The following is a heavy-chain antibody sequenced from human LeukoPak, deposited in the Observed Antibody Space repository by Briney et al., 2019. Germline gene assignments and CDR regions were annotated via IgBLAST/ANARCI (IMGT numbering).Heavy chain of an antibody. CDR1: GDSISSANYY. V-gene: IGHV4-39*07. J-gene: IGHJ5*02. CDR2: IYFSGST. Sequence: SETLSLTCTVSGDSISSANYYWGWVRQPPGKGLEWIGSIYFSGSTYYNPSLKSRVTISVDTSKNQFSLKLSSVTAADTAVYYCARDLRWFDPWGQGTLVTVSS. CDR3: ARDLRWFDP.